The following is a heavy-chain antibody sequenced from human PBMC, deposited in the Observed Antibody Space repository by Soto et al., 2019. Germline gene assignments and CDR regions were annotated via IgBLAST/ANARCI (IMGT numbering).Heavy chain of an antibody. Sequence: QVQPVQSGAEVKKPGASVKVYCKASGYTFTSYYMHWVRQAPGQGLEWMGIINPSGGSTSYAQKFKGRVNMNRDTSTSTVYMELSSLRSEDTAVYYCERQGNIRYFDSQWGGYNWFDPWGQGTLVTVSS. CDR3: ERQGNIRYFDSQWGGYNWFDP. V-gene: IGHV1-46*01. J-gene: IGHJ5*02. CDR1: GYTFTSYY. D-gene: IGHD3-9*01. CDR2: INPSGGST.